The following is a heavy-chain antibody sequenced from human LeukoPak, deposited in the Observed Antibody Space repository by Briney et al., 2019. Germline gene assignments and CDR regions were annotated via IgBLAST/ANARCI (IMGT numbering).Heavy chain of an antibody. CDR2: ISSSSSYI. V-gene: IGHV3-21*04. CDR3: AKDFPSSWWELPNY. CDR1: GFTFSSYS. Sequence: GGSLRLSCAASGFTFSSYSMNWVRQAPGKGLEWVSPISSSSSYIYYADSVKGRFTISRDNSKNTPYLQMNSLRAEGTAVYYCAKDFPSSWWELPNYWGQGTLVTVSS. J-gene: IGHJ4*02. D-gene: IGHD1-26*01.